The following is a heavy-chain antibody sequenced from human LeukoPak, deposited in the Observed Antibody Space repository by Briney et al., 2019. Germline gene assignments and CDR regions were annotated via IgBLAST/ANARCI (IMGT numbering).Heavy chain of an antibody. CDR1: GFTFSSYA. Sequence: GGSLRLSCAASGFTFSSYAMSWVRQAPGKGLEWVSAIGGTGDNTYYADSVKGRFTISRDNSRNTLYLQMDSLRAEDAATYYCARDRGPYVGIDSNWFDPWGQGTLVIVSS. CDR2: IGGTGDNT. CDR3: ARDRGPYVGIDSNWFDP. D-gene: IGHD3-10*02. J-gene: IGHJ5*02. V-gene: IGHV3-23*01.